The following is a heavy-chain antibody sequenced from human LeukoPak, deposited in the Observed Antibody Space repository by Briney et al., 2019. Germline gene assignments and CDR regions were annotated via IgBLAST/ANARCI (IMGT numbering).Heavy chain of an antibody. D-gene: IGHD3-10*01. CDR1: GGSISSYY. CDR2: IYYSGST. Sequence: SETLSLTCTVSGGSISSYYWSWIRQPPGKGLEWIGYIYYSGSTNYNPSLKSRVTISVDTSKNQFSLKLSSVTAADTAVYYSARDRPDYYGSGSYYMGAYYYYMDVWGKGTPVTVSS. CDR3: ARDRPDYYGSGSYYMGAYYYYMDV. V-gene: IGHV4-59*01. J-gene: IGHJ6*03.